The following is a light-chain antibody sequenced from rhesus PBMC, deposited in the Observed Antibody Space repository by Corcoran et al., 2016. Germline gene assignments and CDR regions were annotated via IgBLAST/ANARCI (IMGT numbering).Light chain of an antibody. CDR1: QSVNSN. CDR3: QQYSYWPLT. V-gene: IGKV3-42*03. CDR2: GAS. J-gene: IGKJ4*01. Sequence: EIGMTQSPATLSLSPGERAILSCRASQSVNSNLAWYQQRPGQAPSLLISGASRRATGIPERFSGSVSGSDFTLTISSLEPEDFALYYCQQYSYWPLTFGGGTKVEIK.